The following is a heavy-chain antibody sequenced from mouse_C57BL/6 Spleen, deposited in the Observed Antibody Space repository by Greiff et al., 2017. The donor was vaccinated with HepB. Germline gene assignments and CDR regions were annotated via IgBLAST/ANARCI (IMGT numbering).Heavy chain of an antibody. D-gene: IGHD1-1*01. CDR3: AREDHYYGSSYLFAY. CDR2: IHPNSGST. J-gene: IGHJ3*01. V-gene: IGHV1-64*01. Sequence: QVQLQQPGAELVKPGASVKLSCKASGYTFTSYWMHWVKQRPGQGLEWIGMIHPNSGSTNYNEKFKSKATLTVDKSSSTAYMQLSSLTSEDSAVYYCAREDHYYGSSYLFAYWGQGTLVTVSA. CDR1: GYTFTSYW.